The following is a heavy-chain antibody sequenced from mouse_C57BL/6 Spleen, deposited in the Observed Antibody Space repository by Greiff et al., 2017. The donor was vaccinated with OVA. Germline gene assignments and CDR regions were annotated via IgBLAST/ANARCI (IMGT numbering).Heavy chain of an antibody. V-gene: IGHV2-5*01. CDR3: AKGITTVDYAMDY. CDR2: IWRGGST. J-gene: IGHJ4*01. CDR1: GFSLTSYG. Sequence: VKVVESGPGLVQPSPCLSITCTASGFSLTSYGVHWVRQSPGQGLELLGVIWRGGSTAYYAAFMSSLSITTDNTKNQGFIKMNRLQADDTAIYYGAKGITTVDYAMDYWGQGTSVTVSS. D-gene: IGHD1-1*01.